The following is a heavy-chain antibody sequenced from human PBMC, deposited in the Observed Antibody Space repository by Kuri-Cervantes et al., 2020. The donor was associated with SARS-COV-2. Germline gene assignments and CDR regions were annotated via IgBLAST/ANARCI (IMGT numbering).Heavy chain of an antibody. Sequence: ASVKVSCKASGGTFSSYAISWVRQAPGQRLEWMGWINAGNGNTKYSQKFQGRVTITRDKSTSTAYMELGSLRSEDTAVYYCARLALGYCTNGVCRGGTRPDMDVWGQGTTVTVSS. D-gene: IGHD2-8*01. V-gene: IGHV1-3*01. CDR3: ARLALGYCTNGVCRGGTRPDMDV. J-gene: IGHJ6*02. CDR2: INAGNGNT. CDR1: GGTFSSYA.